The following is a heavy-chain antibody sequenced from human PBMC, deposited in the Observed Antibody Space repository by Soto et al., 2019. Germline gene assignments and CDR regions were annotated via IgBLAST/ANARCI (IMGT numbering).Heavy chain of an antibody. J-gene: IGHJ2*01. Sequence: GWSLRLSCPTSGFTFTVDAIHWVSQAPAEGLGWVAAIWGAESDKKYADSLKGRFTVSRDNSKNTLYLQMNSLRDDYTAGYFSARTGECTGPSCQIRGHFDLW. CDR3: ARTGECTGPSCQIRGHFDL. V-gene: IGHV3-33*01. CDR1: GFTFTVDA. CDR2: IWGAESDK. D-gene: IGHD3-10*01.